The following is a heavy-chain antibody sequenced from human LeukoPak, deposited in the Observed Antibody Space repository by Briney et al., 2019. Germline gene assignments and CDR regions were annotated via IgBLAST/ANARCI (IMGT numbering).Heavy chain of an antibody. J-gene: IGHJ3*02. CDR2: ISAYNGNT. CDR1: GYTFTSYG. Sequence: GASVKVSCKASGYTFTSYGISWVRQAPGQGLEWMGWISAYNGNTNYAQKLQGRVTMTTGTSTSTAYMELRSLRSDDTAVYYCAREMGYGGYMGLGAFDIWGQGTMVTVSS. CDR3: AREMGYGGYMGLGAFDI. D-gene: IGHD4-17*01. V-gene: IGHV1-18*01.